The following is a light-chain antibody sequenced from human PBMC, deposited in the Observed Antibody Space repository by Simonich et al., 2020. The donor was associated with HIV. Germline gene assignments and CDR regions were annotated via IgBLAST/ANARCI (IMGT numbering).Light chain of an antibody. CDR2: DAS. Sequence: EIVLTQSPGTLSLSPVERATLSCRASQSVSSSYLAWYQQKPGLAPRLLIYDASSRATGIPDRFSGSGAGTHFTLTISRLEPEDFAVYYCQQYNNWPQTFGQGTKVEIK. CDR1: QSVSSSY. CDR3: QQYNNWPQT. J-gene: IGKJ1*01. V-gene: IGKV3D-20*01.